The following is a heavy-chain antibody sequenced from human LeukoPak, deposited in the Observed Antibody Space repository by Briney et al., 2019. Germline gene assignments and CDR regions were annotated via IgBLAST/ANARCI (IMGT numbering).Heavy chain of an antibody. CDR3: TTDRHYYDSSGYSAYYLRYFDY. Sequence: GGSLRLSCAASGFTFSNAWMNWVRQAPGKGQEWVGRIKSKTDGGTTDYAAPVKGRFTISRDDSKNTLYLQMNSLKTEDTAVYYCTTDRHYYDSSGYSAYYLRYFDYWGQGTLVTVSS. CDR2: IKSKTDGGTT. J-gene: IGHJ4*02. V-gene: IGHV3-15*07. CDR1: GFTFSNAW. D-gene: IGHD3-22*01.